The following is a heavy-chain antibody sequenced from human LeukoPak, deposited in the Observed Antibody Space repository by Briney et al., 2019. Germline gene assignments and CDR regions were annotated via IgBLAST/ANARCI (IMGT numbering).Heavy chain of an antibody. J-gene: IGHJ4*02. D-gene: IGHD3-3*01. Sequence: ASVKVSCKASGYTFTSYDINWVRQAPGQGLEWMGWISAYNGNTNYAQKLQGRVTMTTDTSTSTAYMELTSLRSEDTAVYYCATESLFGAVKSPDYWGQGTLVTVSS. CDR2: ISAYNGNT. CDR3: ATESLFGAVKSPDY. CDR1: GYTFTSYD. V-gene: IGHV1-18*01.